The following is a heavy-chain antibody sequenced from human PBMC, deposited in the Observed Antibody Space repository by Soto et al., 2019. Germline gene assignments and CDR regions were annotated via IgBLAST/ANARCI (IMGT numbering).Heavy chain of an antibody. V-gene: IGHV5-10-1*01. D-gene: IGHD6-19*01. CDR1: GYSFTSYW. CDR2: IDPSDSYT. Sequence: ESLKISCKGSGYSFTSYWISWVRQMPGKGLEWMGRIDPSDSYTNYSPSFQGHVTISADKSISTAYLQWSSLKASDTAMYYCASPIIAVAGYYYYGMDVWGQGTTVTVSS. CDR3: ASPIIAVAGYYYYGMDV. J-gene: IGHJ6*02.